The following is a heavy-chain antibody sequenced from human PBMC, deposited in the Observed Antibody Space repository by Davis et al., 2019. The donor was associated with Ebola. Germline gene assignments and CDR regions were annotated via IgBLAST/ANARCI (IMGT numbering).Heavy chain of an antibody. J-gene: IGHJ4*02. CDR1: SGSITSSNYY. D-gene: IGHD3-22*01. CDR3: ARLPQITMLVVVVL. V-gene: IGHV4-39*01. CDR2: IYDSGTT. Sequence: SETLSLTCTVSSGSITSSNYYWGWIRQSPGKGLEWIGSIYDSGTTYYNPSLKSRVTISVDKSKNQFSLKLSSVTAADTAVYFCARLPQITMLVVVVLWGQGTLVTVSS.